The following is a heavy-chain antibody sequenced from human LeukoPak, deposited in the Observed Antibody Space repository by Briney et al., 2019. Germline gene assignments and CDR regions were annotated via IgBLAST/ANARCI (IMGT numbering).Heavy chain of an antibody. CDR1: GGSISSYY. CDR3: ARHAIRRSSSSFDY. D-gene: IGHD6-6*01. Sequence: SETLSLTCTVSGGSISSYYWSWIRQPPGKGLEWVCYIYYSGSTNYNPSLKSRVTISVDTSKNQFSLKLSSVTAADTAVYYCARHAIRRSSSSFDYWGQGTLVTVSS. V-gene: IGHV4-59*08. J-gene: IGHJ4*02. CDR2: IYYSGST.